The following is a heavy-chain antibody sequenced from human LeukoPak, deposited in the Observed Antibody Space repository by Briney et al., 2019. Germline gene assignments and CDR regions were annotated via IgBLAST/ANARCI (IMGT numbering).Heavy chain of an antibody. D-gene: IGHD5-18*01. V-gene: IGHV3-23*01. J-gene: IGHJ4*02. Sequence: GGSLRLSCATSGFTFRDYCMSWVRQAPGKGLEWVATISSNGGNRHYADSVKGRFIISRDNSKNTVDLQINILRDDDTALYYCVGWIQSQLAYWGQGIPVTVSS. CDR2: ISSNGGNR. CDR3: VGWIQSQLAY. CDR1: GFTFRDYC.